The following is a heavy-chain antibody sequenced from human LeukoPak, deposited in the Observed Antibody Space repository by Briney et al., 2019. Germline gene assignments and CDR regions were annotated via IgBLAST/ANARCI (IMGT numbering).Heavy chain of an antibody. CDR1: GYTFTGCY. CDR3: ASSYCSSTSCLNWFDP. CDR2: INPNSGGT. Sequence: GASVKVSCKASGYTFTGCYMHWVRQAPGQGLEWMGWINPNSGGTNYAQKFQGRVTMTRDTSISTAYMELSRLRSDDTAVYYCASSYCSSTSCLNWFDPWGQGTLVTVSS. J-gene: IGHJ5*02. V-gene: IGHV1-2*02. D-gene: IGHD2-2*01.